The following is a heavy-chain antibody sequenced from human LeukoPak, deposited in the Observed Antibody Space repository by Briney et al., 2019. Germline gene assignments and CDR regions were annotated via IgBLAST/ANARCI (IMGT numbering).Heavy chain of an antibody. J-gene: IGHJ3*02. Sequence: GGSLRLSCAASGFTFDDYAMHWVRQAPGKGLEWVSGISWNSGSIGYADSVKGRFTISRDNAKNSLYLQMNSLRAEDMALNYCAKGGGYTNHDAFDIWGQGTMVTVSS. CDR2: ISWNSGSI. V-gene: IGHV3-9*03. CDR1: GFTFDDYA. CDR3: AKGGGYTNHDAFDI. D-gene: IGHD5-12*01.